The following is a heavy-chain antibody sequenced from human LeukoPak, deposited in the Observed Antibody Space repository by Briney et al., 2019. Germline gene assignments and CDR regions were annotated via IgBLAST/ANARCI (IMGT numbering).Heavy chain of an antibody. CDR1: GFTFSSYA. V-gene: IGHV3-23*01. J-gene: IGHJ4*02. Sequence: GGSLRLSCAASGFTFSSYAMSWVRQAPGKGLEWVSAISGSGGSTYYADSVKGRFTISRDNSKNTLYLQMNSLRAEDTAVYYCAKKDDYYDSSGYRTLDYWGQGTLVTVSS. CDR2: ISGSGGST. D-gene: IGHD3-22*01. CDR3: AKKDDYYDSSGYRTLDY.